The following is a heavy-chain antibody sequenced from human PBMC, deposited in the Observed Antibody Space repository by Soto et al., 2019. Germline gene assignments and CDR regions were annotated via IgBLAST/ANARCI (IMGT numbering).Heavy chain of an antibody. J-gene: IGHJ4*02. CDR2: ISYDGSNR. CDR3: AKERSTGWYYFDY. D-gene: IGHD6-19*01. CDR1: GFTFSNYG. Sequence: QVQLVESGGGVVQPGRSLRLSCAASGFTFSNYGMHWVRQAPGKGLEWVAVISYDGSNRYYADSVKGRFPISRDNSKNTLYLQMNSLRAEDTAVYYCAKERSTGWYYFDYWGQGTLVTVSS. V-gene: IGHV3-30*18.